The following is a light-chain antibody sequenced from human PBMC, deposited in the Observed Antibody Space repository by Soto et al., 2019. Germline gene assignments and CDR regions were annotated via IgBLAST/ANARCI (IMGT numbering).Light chain of an antibody. CDR1: QSVSSN. J-gene: IGKJ3*01. Sequence: EIVMTQSPATLSVSPGERATLSCRASQSVSSNLAWYQQKPGQAPRLLIYGASTRATGIPARFSGSGSGTEFTLTISSLQSEHFAVYYCQQYNNWPRGVTFGPGTKVDIK. CDR3: QQYNNWPRGVT. V-gene: IGKV3-15*01. CDR2: GAS.